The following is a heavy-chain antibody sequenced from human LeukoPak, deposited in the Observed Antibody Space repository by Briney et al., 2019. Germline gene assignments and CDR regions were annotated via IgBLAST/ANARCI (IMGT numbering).Heavy chain of an antibody. J-gene: IGHJ5*02. V-gene: IGHV3-43*02. CDR2: ISGDGGST. CDR1: GFTFDDYA. CDR3: AKAHLAYGDYVFGGFDP. Sequence: PGGSLRLSCAASGFTFDDYAMHWVRQAPGKGLEWVSLISGDGGSTYYADSVKGRFTISRDNSKTSLYLQMNSLRTEDTALYYCAKAHLAYGDYVFGGFDPWGQGTLVTVSS. D-gene: IGHD4-17*01.